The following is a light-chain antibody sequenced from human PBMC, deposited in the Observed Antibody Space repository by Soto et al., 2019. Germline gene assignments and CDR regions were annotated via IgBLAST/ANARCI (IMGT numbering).Light chain of an antibody. CDR2: DAS. J-gene: IGKJ1*01. CDR1: QSISSW. V-gene: IGKV1-5*01. Sequence: DIQMTQSPYTLSASVGDRVTITCRASQSISSWLAWYQQKPGKAPKLLIYDASSFESGVPSRFSGSGSGTEFTLTISSLQPDDFATYYCQQYNSYSQTFGQGTKVEIK. CDR3: QQYNSYSQT.